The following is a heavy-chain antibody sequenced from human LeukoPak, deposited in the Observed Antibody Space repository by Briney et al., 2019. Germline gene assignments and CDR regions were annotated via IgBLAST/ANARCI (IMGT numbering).Heavy chain of an antibody. V-gene: IGHV3-21*04. Sequence: GGSLRLSCAASGFTFSSYSMNWVRQAPGKGLEWVSFISSSGTYIYYADSMKGRFTISRDNAKNSLYLQMNSLRAEDTAVYYCAKEPSGSYLFVYWGQGTLVTVSS. CDR3: AKEPSGSYLFVY. CDR2: ISSSGTYI. D-gene: IGHD1-26*01. J-gene: IGHJ4*02. CDR1: GFTFSSYS.